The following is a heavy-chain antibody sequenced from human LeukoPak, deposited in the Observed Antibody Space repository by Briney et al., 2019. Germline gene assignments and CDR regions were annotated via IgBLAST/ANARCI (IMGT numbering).Heavy chain of an antibody. V-gene: IGHV4-59*02. CDR1: GGSVSDYY. J-gene: IGHJ5*02. D-gene: IGHD5-12*01. Sequence: PSETLSLTCTISGGSVSDYYWSWIRQSPGKGLEWIGYIYHTGSTSYSPSLKSRVTISVDTSKNQFSLKLSSVTAADTAVYHCARVDSSGYDTRGWFDPWGQGTLVTVSS. CDR3: ARVDSSGYDTRGWFDP. CDR2: IYHTGST.